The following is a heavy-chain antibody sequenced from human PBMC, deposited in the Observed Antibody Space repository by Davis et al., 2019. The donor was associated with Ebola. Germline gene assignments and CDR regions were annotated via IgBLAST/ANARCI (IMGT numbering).Heavy chain of an antibody. D-gene: IGHD5-12*01. Sequence: HSQTLSLTCDLSGDSVSSDSGAWNWIRQSPSRGLEWLGRTYYYRSKWYIDYAESVRGRIIINPDTSKNQLSLQVNSVTPEDTAVYYCARGWLRSKFDYWGRGTLVTVSS. CDR2: TYYYRSKWYI. CDR3: ARGWLRSKFDY. V-gene: IGHV6-1*01. CDR1: GDSVSSDSGA. J-gene: IGHJ4*02.